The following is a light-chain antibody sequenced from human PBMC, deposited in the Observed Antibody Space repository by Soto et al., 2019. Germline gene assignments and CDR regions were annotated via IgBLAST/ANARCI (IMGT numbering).Light chain of an antibody. Sequence: QSVLTQPASVSGSPGQSITISCTGTSSDVGGHNSVSWYQQHPGKAPKLMIYDVSSRPSGVSNRFSGSKSGNTASLTISGLQVEDGVDYHSSSYPPGGPTPVVSGGGTKVTVL. CDR3: SSYPPGGPTPVV. J-gene: IGLJ2*01. CDR2: DVS. CDR1: SSDVGGHNS. V-gene: IGLV2-14*03.